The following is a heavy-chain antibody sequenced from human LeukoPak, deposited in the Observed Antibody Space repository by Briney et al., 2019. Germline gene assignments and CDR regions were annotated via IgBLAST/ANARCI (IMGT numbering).Heavy chain of an antibody. V-gene: IGHV1-69*13. Sequence: GASVKVSCKASGGTFSSYAISWVRQAPGQWLEWMGGIIPIFGTANYAQKFQGRVTITADESTSTAYMELSSLRSEDTAVYYCARDEVAAAGTRFDPWGQGTLVTVSS. D-gene: IGHD6-13*01. J-gene: IGHJ5*02. CDR3: ARDEVAAAGTRFDP. CDR2: IIPIFGTA. CDR1: GGTFSSYA.